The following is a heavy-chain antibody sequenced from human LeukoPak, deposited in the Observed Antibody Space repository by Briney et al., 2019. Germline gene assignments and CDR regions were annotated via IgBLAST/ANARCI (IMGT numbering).Heavy chain of an antibody. J-gene: IGHJ3*02. CDR2: IDSSSSSI. CDR3: AREDPPATYYYDSTAYFLRDDTFDI. V-gene: IGHV3-11*04. D-gene: IGHD3-22*01. Sequence: PGGSLRLSCAASGFTFSDYYMSWIRQAPGQGLDWVSYIDSSSSSINYADSVKGRFTISRDNAKKSLYLQMNSPRAEDTAVYYCAREDPPATYYYDSTAYFLRDDTFDIWGQGTMVTVSS. CDR1: GFTFSDYY.